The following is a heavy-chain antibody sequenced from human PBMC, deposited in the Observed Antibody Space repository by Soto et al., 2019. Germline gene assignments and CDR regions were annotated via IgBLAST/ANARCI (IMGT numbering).Heavy chain of an antibody. CDR1: GGSISSGSCY. Sequence: PSETMSLTWTVSGGSISSGSCYWVWIRQPPGKGLEWSGSIYYSGSTDYNPSLERRVSISVDTSKIQFVLKLSSVTAADTAVYYCARELLFYDSDGFSWDDAFDIWGQGTMVTVS. D-gene: IGHD3-22*01. V-gene: IGHV4-39*02. CDR3: ARELLFYDSDGFSWDDAFDI. J-gene: IGHJ3*02. CDR2: IYYSGST.